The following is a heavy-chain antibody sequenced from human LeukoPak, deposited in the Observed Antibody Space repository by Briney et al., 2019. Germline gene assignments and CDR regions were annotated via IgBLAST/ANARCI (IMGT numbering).Heavy chain of an antibody. CDR1: GFTFSSYA. CDR3: AKDRSIVVVVAAEG. J-gene: IGHJ4*02. V-gene: IGHV3-23*01. D-gene: IGHD2-15*01. Sequence: GSLRLSCAASGFTFSSYAMSWVRQAPRKGLEWVSAISGSGGSTYYADSVKGRFTISRDNSKNTLYLQMNSLRAEDTAVYYCAKDRSIVVVVAAEGWGQGTLVTVSS. CDR2: ISGSGGST.